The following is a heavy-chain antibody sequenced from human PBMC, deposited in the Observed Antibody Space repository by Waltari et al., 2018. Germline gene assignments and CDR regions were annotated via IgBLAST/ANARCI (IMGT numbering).Heavy chain of an antibody. D-gene: IGHD1-26*01. V-gene: IGHV3-21*01. CDR1: GFTFSSYS. CDR3: ARNGTDPYGMDV. Sequence: EVQLVESGGGLVKPGGSLRLSCAASGFTFSSYSMNWVRQAPGKGLEWVSSISSSSSYIYYADSVKGRFTISRDNAKNSLYLQMNSLRAEDTAVYYCARNGTDPYGMDVWGQGTTVTVSS. J-gene: IGHJ6*02. CDR2: ISSSSSYI.